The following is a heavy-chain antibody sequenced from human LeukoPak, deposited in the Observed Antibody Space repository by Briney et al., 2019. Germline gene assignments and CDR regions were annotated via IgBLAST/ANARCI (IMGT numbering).Heavy chain of an antibody. CDR2: IKKDGSEI. J-gene: IGHJ4*02. V-gene: IGHV3-7*01. D-gene: IGHD2-8*01. Sequence: GGSLRLSCAASGFTISTYWMSWVRQAPGKGLEWVANIKKDGSEIHYVDSVKGRFTISRDNAKNSAYLQMNSLRAEDTAVYYCARAWGMAPFKDYWGQGTLVTVSS. CDR1: GFTISTYW. CDR3: ARAWGMAPFKDY.